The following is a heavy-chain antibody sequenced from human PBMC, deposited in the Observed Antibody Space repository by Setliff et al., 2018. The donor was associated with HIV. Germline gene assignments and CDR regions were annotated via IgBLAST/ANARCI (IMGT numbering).Heavy chain of an antibody. Sequence: SETLSLTCTVSGGSISSGSYYWSWIRQPAGKGLEWIGYIYTSGSTNYNPSLKSRVTISVDTSKNQFSLKLSSVTAADTAVYYCARDLRVEQLRGFDPWGQGTLVTVSS. CDR3: ARDLRVEQLRGFDP. J-gene: IGHJ5*02. V-gene: IGHV4-61*09. CDR2: IYTSGST. CDR1: GGSISSGSYY. D-gene: IGHD6-6*01.